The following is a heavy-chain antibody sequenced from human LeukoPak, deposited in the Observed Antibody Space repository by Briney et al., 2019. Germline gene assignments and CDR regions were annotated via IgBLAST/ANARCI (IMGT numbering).Heavy chain of an antibody. Sequence: SETLSLTCAVYGGSFIGYYWSWIRQSPGKGLEWIGEINHSGSTKYNPSLKSRVTISVDTSKNQFSLKLSSVTAADTAVYYCARSFSGPTGADYWGQGTLVTVSS. D-gene: IGHD6-19*01. CDR1: GGSFIGYY. CDR3: ARSFSGPTGADY. J-gene: IGHJ4*02. V-gene: IGHV4-34*01. CDR2: INHSGST.